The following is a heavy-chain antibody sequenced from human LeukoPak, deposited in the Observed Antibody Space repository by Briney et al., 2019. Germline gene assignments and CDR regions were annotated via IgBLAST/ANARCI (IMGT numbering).Heavy chain of an antibody. CDR3: ARGYGGNSEVAFDI. CDR1: GFTFSTYI. J-gene: IGHJ3*02. Sequence: GGSLRLSCAASGFTFSTYIMNWVRQTPGKGLEWVSSIGTSTSYIYYADSVKGRFTISRDNAKNTLYLQMNSLRAEDTAVYYCARGYGGNSEVAFDIWGQGTMVTVSS. CDR2: IGTSTSYI. D-gene: IGHD4-23*01. V-gene: IGHV3-21*01.